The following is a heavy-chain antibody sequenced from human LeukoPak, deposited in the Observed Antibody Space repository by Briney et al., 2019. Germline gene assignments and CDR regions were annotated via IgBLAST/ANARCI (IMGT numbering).Heavy chain of an antibody. CDR2: IIPIFGTA. V-gene: IGHV1-69*05. D-gene: IGHD6-13*01. J-gene: IGHJ4*02. Sequence: EASVKVSCKASGGTFSSYAISWVPQAPGQGLEWMGRIIPIFGTANYAQKFQGRVTITTDESTSTAYMELSSLRSEDTAVYYCAREDSSSLDYWGQGTLVTVSS. CDR3: AREDSSSLDY. CDR1: GGTFSSYA.